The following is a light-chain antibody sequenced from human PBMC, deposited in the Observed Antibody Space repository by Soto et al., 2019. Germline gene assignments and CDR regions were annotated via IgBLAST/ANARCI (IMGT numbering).Light chain of an antibody. V-gene: IGLV2-14*03. Sequence: QSVLTQPASVSGSPGQSITISCTGTYSEVGAYTYVSWYQHHPGKAPKLMVSGVSNRPSGVSDRFSGSKSGNTTSLTISGLQAEDEADYYCSSYTTSSTYVFGTGTKV. CDR2: GVS. J-gene: IGLJ1*01. CDR3: SSYTTSSTYV. CDR1: YSEVGAYTY.